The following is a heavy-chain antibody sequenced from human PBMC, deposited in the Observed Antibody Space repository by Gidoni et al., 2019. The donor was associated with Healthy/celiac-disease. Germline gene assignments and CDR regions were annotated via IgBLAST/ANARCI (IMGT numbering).Heavy chain of an antibody. CDR2: IYYSGST. CDR3: ARGSSWDYNWFDP. CDR1: GGSLSSYY. Sequence: QVQLPESGPGLVKPSETLYLTCTVSGGSLSSYYWSWIRQPPGKGLEWIGYIYYSGSTNSNPSLKSRVTISVDTSKNQFSLKLSSVTAADTAVYYCARGSSWDYNWFDPWGQGTLVTVSS. J-gene: IGHJ5*02. D-gene: IGHD6-13*01. V-gene: IGHV4-59*01.